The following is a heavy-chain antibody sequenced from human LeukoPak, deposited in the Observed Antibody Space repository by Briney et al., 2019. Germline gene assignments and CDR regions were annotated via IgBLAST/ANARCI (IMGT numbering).Heavy chain of an antibody. J-gene: IGHJ4*02. V-gene: IGHV1-2*02. CDR1: GYTFTGYY. CDR2: INPNSGGT. D-gene: IGHD3-10*01. Sequence: PGASVKVSCKASGYTFTGYYMHWVRQAPGQGLEWMGWINPNSGGTYYAQRFQGRVTMTRDTSISTAYMELSRLRSDDTAVYYCARVRLRVYGSGPYYFDYWGRGTLVTVSS. CDR3: ARVRLRVYGSGPYYFDY.